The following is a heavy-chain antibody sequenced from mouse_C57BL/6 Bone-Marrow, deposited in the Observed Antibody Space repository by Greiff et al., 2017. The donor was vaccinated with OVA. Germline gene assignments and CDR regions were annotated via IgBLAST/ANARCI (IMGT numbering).Heavy chain of an antibody. J-gene: IGHJ4*01. Sequence: VHLVESGPGLVQPSQSLSITCTVSGFSLTSYGVHWVRQSPGKGLEWLGVIWRGGSTDYNAAFMSRLSITKDNSKSQVFFKMNSLQADDTAIYYCAKKDGNYFYAMDYWGQGTSVTVSS. CDR3: AKKDGNYFYAMDY. CDR1: GFSLTSYG. V-gene: IGHV2-5*01. CDR2: IWRGGST. D-gene: IGHD2-1*01.